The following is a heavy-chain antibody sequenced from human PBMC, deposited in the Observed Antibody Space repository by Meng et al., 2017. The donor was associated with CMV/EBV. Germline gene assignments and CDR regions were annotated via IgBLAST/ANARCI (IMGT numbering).Heavy chain of an antibody. J-gene: IGHJ3*02. CDR2: IHYGGTT. Sequence: SETLSLTCTVSGVSISSSTYYWGWIRQPPGKGLEWIGSIHYGGTTYHNPSLKSRVTISVDTSNNQFSLKLSPVTAADTAVYYCARDGERGYYDSSGYYLPTLVFDIWGQGTMVTVSS. V-gene: IGHV4-39*07. CDR1: GVSISSSTYY. D-gene: IGHD3-22*01. CDR3: ARDGERGYYDSSGYYLPTLVFDI.